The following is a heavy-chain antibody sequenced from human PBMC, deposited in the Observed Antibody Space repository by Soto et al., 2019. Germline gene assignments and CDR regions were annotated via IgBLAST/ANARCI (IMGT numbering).Heavy chain of an antibody. J-gene: IGHJ4*02. D-gene: IGHD2-21*01. CDR2: IIPIFETAA. Sequence: QVHLVQSGAEVKKPGSSVKVSCKASVGTFSTYAISWVRQAPGQGPEWMGGIIPIFETAASYAQKFQGRVMIAEDKSTGTAYMELSSLRSEDTAMYYCARHPRTVVVVDASYLELWGQGTLVTVSS. CDR1: VGTFSTYA. CDR3: ARHPRTVVVVDASYLEL. V-gene: IGHV1-69*06.